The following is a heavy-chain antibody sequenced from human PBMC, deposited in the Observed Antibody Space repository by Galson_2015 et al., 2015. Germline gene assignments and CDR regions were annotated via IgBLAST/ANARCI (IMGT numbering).Heavy chain of an antibody. CDR3: ASSLGSSSWVDY. CDR1: GGSISSYY. Sequence: SETLSLTCRVSGGSISSYYWSWIRQSPGKGLEWIGYIYYSGITKYNPSLKSRVTISVDTSDNQFSLKLSPVTAADTAVYYCASSLGSSSWVDYRGQGTLVTVSS. J-gene: IGHJ4*02. D-gene: IGHD6-13*01. CDR2: IYYSGIT. V-gene: IGHV4-59*01.